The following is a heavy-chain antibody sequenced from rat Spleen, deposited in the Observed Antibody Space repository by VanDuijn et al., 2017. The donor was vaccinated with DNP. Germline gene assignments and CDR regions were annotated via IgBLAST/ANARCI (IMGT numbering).Heavy chain of an antibody. D-gene: IGHD1-11*01. CDR3: ARQGYEGFPY. J-gene: IGHJ3*01. CDR2: ISSTGEVT. Sequence: EVQLVESGGGLVQPGGSMKFSCAASGFSFSDYDMAWFRQAPTKGLEWVSSISSTGEVTYYQDSVKGRFTISRDNAKSSLYLQIDSLKSEDMATYYCARQGYEGFPYWGQGTLVTVSS. V-gene: IGHV5-25*01. CDR1: GFSFSDYD.